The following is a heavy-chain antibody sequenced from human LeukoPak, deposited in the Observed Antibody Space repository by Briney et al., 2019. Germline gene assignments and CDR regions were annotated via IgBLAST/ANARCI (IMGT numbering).Heavy chain of an antibody. J-gene: IGHJ4*02. CDR1: GFTFSSYA. V-gene: IGHV3-23*01. CDR2: ISGSGGST. D-gene: IGHD3-10*01. CDR3: AKAEKSHYYGSGSYLPPFDY. Sequence: GGSLRLSCVASGFTFSSYAMSWVRQAPGKGLEWVSAISGSGGSTYYADSVKGRFTISRDNSKNTLYLQMNSLRAEDTAVYYCAKAEKSHYYGSGSYLPPFDYWGQGTLVTVSS.